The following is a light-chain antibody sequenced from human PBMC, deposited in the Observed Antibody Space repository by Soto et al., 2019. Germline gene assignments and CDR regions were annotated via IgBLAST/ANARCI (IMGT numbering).Light chain of an antibody. CDR1: SSDVGGYNY. Sequence: QSVLTQPRSVSGSPGQSVTISCTGTSSDVGGYNYVSWYQQHPGKAPKLMIYDVSKRPSGVPDRFSGSKSGNTASLTISGIQAEDEADYYCCSYAGSYTPVVFGGGTKVTVL. V-gene: IGLV2-11*01. J-gene: IGLJ2*01. CDR2: DVS. CDR3: CSYAGSYTPVV.